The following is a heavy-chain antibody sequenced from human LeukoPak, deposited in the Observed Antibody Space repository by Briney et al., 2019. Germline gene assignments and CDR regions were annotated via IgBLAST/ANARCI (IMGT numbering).Heavy chain of an antibody. D-gene: IGHD3-10*01. CDR2: IYSGGGT. J-gene: IGHJ6*02. Sequence: PGGSLRPSCAASGFTVSSNYMSWVRQAPGKGLEWVSVIYSGGGTYYADSVKGRFTISRDNSKNTLYLQMNSLRAEDTAVYYCARVLDYYGSGSYYYYYGMDVWGQGTTVTVSS. V-gene: IGHV3-53*01. CDR1: GFTVSSNY. CDR3: ARVLDYYGSGSYYYYYGMDV.